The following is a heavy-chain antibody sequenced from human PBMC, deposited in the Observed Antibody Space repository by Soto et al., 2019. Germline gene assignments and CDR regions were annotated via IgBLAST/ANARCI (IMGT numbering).Heavy chain of an antibody. V-gene: IGHV4-34*01. J-gene: IGHJ3*02. CDR3: ARGRRGGITGTTFGFPFDI. D-gene: IGHD1-7*01. Sequence: PSETQSLIFAVYGSDFSGYYCNWIRQPPGKGLEWIGEINHSGSTNYNPSLKSRVTISVDTSKNQFSLKLSSVTAADTAVYYCARGRRGGITGTTFGFPFDIWGQGTMVTVS. CDR1: GSDFSGYY. CDR2: INHSGST.